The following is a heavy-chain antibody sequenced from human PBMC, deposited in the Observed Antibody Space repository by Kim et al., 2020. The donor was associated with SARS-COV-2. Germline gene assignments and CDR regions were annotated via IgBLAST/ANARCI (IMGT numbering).Heavy chain of an antibody. D-gene: IGHD4-17*01. CDR3: ARDASQSSRWPGYGDYVGQGGVDYGMDV. Sequence: GGSLRLSCAASGFTVSSNYMSWVRQAPGKGLEWVSVIYSGGSTYYADSVKGRFTISRDNSKNTLYLQMNSLRAEDTAVYYCARDASQSSRWPGYGDYVGQGGVDYGMDVWGQGTTVTVSS. CDR2: IYSGGST. V-gene: IGHV3-53*01. CDR1: GFTVSSNY. J-gene: IGHJ6*02.